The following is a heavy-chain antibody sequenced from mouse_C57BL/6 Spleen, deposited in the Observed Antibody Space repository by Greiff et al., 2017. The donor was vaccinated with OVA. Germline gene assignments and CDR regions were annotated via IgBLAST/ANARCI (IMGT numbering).Heavy chain of an antibody. V-gene: IGHV1-52*01. Sequence: QVQLKQPGAELVRPGSSVKLSCKASGYTFTSYWMHWVKQRPIQGLEWIGNIDPSDSETHYNQKFKDKATLTVDKSSSTAYMQLSSLTSEDSAVYYCARAPYGSSLYYAMDYWGQGTSVTVSS. J-gene: IGHJ4*01. CDR3: ARAPYGSSLYYAMDY. D-gene: IGHD1-1*01. CDR2: IDPSDSET. CDR1: GYTFTSYW.